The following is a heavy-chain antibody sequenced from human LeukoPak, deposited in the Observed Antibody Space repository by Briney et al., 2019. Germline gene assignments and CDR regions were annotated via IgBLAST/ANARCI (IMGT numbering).Heavy chain of an antibody. D-gene: IGHD3-22*01. CDR3: ARDFPNYYDSSGAAFDI. V-gene: IGHV1-69*13. CDR2: IIPIFGTA. Sequence: ASVKVSCKASGGTFSSYAVSWVRQAPGQGLEWMGGIIPIFGTANYAQKFQGRVTITADESTSTAYMELSSLRSEDTAVYYCARDFPNYYDSSGAAFDIWGQGTMVTVSS. CDR1: GGTFSSYA. J-gene: IGHJ3*02.